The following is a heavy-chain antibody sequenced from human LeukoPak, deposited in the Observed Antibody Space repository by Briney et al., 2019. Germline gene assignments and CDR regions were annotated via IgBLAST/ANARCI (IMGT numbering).Heavy chain of an antibody. CDR3: ARDGGRDIRYCSGGSCYHY. V-gene: IGHV1-69*13. Sequence: SVKVSCKASGGTFSSYAISWVRQAPGQGLEWMGGIIPIFGTAKYAQKFQGRVTITADESTSTAYMELSSLRSEDTAVYYCARDGGRDIRYCSGGSCYHYWGQGTLVTVSS. CDR1: GGTFSSYA. CDR2: IIPIFGTA. D-gene: IGHD2-15*01. J-gene: IGHJ4*02.